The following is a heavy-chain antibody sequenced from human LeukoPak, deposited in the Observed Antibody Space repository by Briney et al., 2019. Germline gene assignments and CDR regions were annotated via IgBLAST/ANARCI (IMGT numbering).Heavy chain of an antibody. J-gene: IGHJ5*02. D-gene: IGHD4-17*01. CDR2: IYTSGST. V-gene: IGHV4-4*07. Sequence: SETLSLTCTVSGGXISSYYCSWIRQPAGKGREWIGRIYTSGSTNYNPSLKSRVTMSVDTSKNQFSLKLSSVTAADTAVYYCARAGDYGDYVKWFDPWGQGTLVTVSS. CDR1: GGXISSYY. CDR3: ARAGDYGDYVKWFDP.